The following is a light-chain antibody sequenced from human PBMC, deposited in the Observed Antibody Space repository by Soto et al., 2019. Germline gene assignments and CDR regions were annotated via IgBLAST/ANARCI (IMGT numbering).Light chain of an antibody. Sequence: EIVLTQSPATLSLSPGERATLSCRASQSVRSYLAWYQQKPGQAPRLLIYDASSRATGIPARFSGGGSGTDFSLTISSLEPEDFAIYYCQQRSDWPVTFGQGTKVEIK. J-gene: IGKJ1*01. CDR3: QQRSDWPVT. CDR1: QSVRSY. CDR2: DAS. V-gene: IGKV3-11*01.